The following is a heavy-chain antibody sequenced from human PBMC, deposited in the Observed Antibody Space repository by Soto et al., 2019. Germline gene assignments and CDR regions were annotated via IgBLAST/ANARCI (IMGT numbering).Heavy chain of an antibody. Sequence: QVQLVQSGAEVKRPGASVKVSCKASGYTFTSYDFNWVRQAPGQGLEWMGWVNPNSGNTDYAQKSQGIVTMTLNTSIRTASTELGRLRSEDSAVYYCGRASCLDPAFGLLGPGTPVSVSS. CDR2: VNPNSGNT. D-gene: IGHD2-2*03. J-gene: IGHJ3*01. CDR3: GRASCLDPAFGL. V-gene: IGHV1-8*01. CDR1: GYTFTSYD.